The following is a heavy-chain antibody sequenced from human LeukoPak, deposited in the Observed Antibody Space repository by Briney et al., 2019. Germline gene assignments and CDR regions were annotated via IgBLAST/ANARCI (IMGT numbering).Heavy chain of an antibody. J-gene: IGHJ3*02. V-gene: IGHV1-18*01. D-gene: IGHD3-10*01. CDR2: ISAYNGNT. Sequence: ASVKVSCKASGYTFTNYGISWVRQAPGQGLEWMGWISAYNGNTNYAHQLQGRVTMTTDASTRTAYMELRSLRSDDTAVYYCARDRESMVRAFDIWGQGTMVTVSS. CDR1: GYTFTNYG. CDR3: ARDRESMVRAFDI.